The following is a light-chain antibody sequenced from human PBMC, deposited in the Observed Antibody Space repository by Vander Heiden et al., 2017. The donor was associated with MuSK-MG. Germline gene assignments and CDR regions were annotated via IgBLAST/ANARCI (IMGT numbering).Light chain of an antibody. CDR3: AAWDDSLNGVV. CDR1: SSNIGSNT. J-gene: IGLJ2*01. Sequence: QSVLTQPPSASGTPGQRVTISCSGSSSNIGSNTVNWYQQLPGTAPKLLIYRNNQRPSGVPDRFSGSKSGTSAYLAISGLQSEDEADYDCAAWDDSLNGVVFGGGTKL. CDR2: RNN. V-gene: IGLV1-44*01.